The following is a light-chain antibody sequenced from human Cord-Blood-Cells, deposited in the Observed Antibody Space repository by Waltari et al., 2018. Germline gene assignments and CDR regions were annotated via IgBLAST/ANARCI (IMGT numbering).Light chain of an antibody. V-gene: IGLV2-23*01. CDR1: SSDVGSYNL. Sequence: QSALTQPASVSGSPGQSITISCTGTSSDVGSYNLVSWYQQHPGKAPKLMIYEGSKRPSGFSNRFSGSESGNTASLTISGLQAEDEADYYCCSYAGRDVVFGGGTKLTVL. CDR3: CSYAGRDVV. CDR2: EGS. J-gene: IGLJ2*01.